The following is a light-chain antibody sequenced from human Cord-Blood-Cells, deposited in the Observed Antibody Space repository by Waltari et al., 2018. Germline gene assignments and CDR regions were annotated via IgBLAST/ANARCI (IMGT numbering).Light chain of an antibody. CDR3: ETWDSNTRL. Sequence: QPVLTQSSSASASLGSSVKLTCTLSSGHSSYIIAWHQQQPGKAPRYLMKLEGSGSYNKGSAVPDRFSGSSSGADCYLTISNLQSEDEADYYCETWDSNTRLFGGGTKLTVL. CDR2: LEGSGSY. J-gene: IGLJ3*02. V-gene: IGLV4-60*03. CDR1: SGHSSYI.